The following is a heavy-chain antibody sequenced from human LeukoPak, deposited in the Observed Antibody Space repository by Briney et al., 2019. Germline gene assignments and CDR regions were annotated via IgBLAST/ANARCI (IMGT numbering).Heavy chain of an antibody. V-gene: IGHV3-53*01. J-gene: IGHJ4*02. Sequence: GGSLRLSCAASGFTVSSNLMTWVRQSPGRGLEWLSSSYSAGATYYADSVKGRFTISRDHSNNSVALEMTNLRGDGTAIYYCARGASRISWPGIDYWGQGTLDTVSS. CDR2: SYSAGAT. D-gene: IGHD3-3*02. CDR1: GFTVSSNL. CDR3: ARGASRISWPGIDY.